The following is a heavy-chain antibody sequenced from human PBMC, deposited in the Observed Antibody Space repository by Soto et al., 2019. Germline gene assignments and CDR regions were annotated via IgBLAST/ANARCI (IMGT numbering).Heavy chain of an antibody. CDR1: GFTFSSYG. D-gene: IGHD3-10*01. Sequence: QVQLVESGGGVVQPGRSLRLSCAASGFTFSSYGMHWVRQAPGKGLEWVAVISYDGSNKYYADSVKGRFTISRDNSKNTLYLQMNSLRDEDTAVYYCAKDGYYGSGSVLDYWGQGTLVTVSS. V-gene: IGHV3-30*18. CDR2: ISYDGSNK. CDR3: AKDGYYGSGSVLDY. J-gene: IGHJ4*02.